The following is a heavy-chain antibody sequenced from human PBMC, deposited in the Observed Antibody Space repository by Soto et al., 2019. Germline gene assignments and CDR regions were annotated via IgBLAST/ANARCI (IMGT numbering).Heavy chain of an antibody. CDR3: ARGGFCPDV. V-gene: IGHV3-74*01. J-gene: IGHJ6*04. Sequence: EVQLVESGGGLVQPGGSLRLSCAASGFTLSGRSMHWVRQAPGKGLVWVSGIDNAGTDSTYADSVKGRFTSSRDNAKNMLYLQMNSLRVEDTAVYYCARGGFCPDVWGKGTTVTVSS. CDR2: IDNAGTDS. CDR1: GFTLSGRS. D-gene: IGHD1-26*01.